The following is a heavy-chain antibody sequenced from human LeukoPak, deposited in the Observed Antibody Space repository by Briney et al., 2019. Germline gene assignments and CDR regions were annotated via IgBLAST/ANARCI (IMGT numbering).Heavy chain of an antibody. Sequence: GGSLSLSCAASGFPFSTYAMAWVRRAPGRGLEWVSTMALSGGPINYADSVRGRFTISRDDSKNTLYLHINSLRAEDTAIYYCARDVSLVVGASDFWGQGTPVTVSS. J-gene: IGHJ4*02. D-gene: IGHD2-15*01. CDR1: GFPFSTYA. CDR2: MALSGGPI. CDR3: ARDVSLVVGASDF. V-gene: IGHV3-23*01.